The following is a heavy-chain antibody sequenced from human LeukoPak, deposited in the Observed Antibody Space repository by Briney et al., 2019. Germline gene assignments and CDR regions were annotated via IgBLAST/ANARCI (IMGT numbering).Heavy chain of an antibody. CDR1: GFTFSSYA. D-gene: IGHD2-2*01. Sequence: TGGSLRLSCAASGFTFSSYAMSWVRQAPGKGLEWVSAISGSGGSTYYADSVKGRFTISRDNSKNTLYLQMNSLRAEDTAVYYCAKDSKAAASTAGYFDYWGQGSLVTVSS. CDR2: ISGSGGST. J-gene: IGHJ4*02. CDR3: AKDSKAAASTAGYFDY. V-gene: IGHV3-23*01.